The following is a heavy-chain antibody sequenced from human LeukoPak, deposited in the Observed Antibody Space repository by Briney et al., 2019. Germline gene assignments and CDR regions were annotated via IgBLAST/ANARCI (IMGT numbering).Heavy chain of an antibody. CDR1: GGSISSGTYY. Sequence: SQTLSLTCTVSGGSISSGTYYWSWIHQHPGKGLEWIGYIYYSGSTYYNPSLKSRLTISVDTSKNQFSLKLSSVTAADTAMYYCARMDRDYYGSGRDYFDCWGQGALVTVSS. CDR2: IYYSGST. J-gene: IGHJ4*02. CDR3: ARMDRDYYGSGRDYFDC. V-gene: IGHV4-31*03. D-gene: IGHD3-10*01.